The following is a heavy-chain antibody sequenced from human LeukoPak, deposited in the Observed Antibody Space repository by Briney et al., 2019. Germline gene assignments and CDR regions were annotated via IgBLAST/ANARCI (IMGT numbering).Heavy chain of an antibody. V-gene: IGHV3-23*01. J-gene: IGHJ3*02. CDR3: ANEYSKGDI. CDR2: ISGSGGNT. D-gene: IGHD4-11*01. CDR1: DFTFRTYA. Sequence: PGGSLRLSCAASDFTFRTYAMSWVRQAPGKGLEWVSAISGSGGNTYYADSVKGRFTVSRDNSKNTLYLQMNSLRAEDAAIYYCANEYSKGDIWGQGTMVTVSS.